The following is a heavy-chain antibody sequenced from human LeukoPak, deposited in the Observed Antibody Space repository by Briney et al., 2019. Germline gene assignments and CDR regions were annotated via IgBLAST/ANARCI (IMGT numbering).Heavy chain of an antibody. D-gene: IGHD2-8*01. J-gene: IGHJ4*02. CDR3: ARGVSPLDY. V-gene: IGHV4-4*07. CDR1: GGSISIYY. CDR2: IQSSGST. Sequence: SETLSLTCTVSGGSISIYYWRWVRQPAGKGLEWIGRIQSSGSTNHNPSLKSRVTMSVDTSKFQFSLKLSAVTAADTAVYYCARGVSPLDYWGQGTLVTVSS.